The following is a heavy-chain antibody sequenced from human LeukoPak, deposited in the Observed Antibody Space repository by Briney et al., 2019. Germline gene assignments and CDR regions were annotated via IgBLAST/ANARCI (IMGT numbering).Heavy chain of an antibody. CDR3: ARDLWDIVVVPAAMMGVGPMDV. CDR2: ISGSGDIT. V-gene: IGHV3-23*01. D-gene: IGHD2-2*01. Sequence: SGGSLRLSCAASRFTFSSYAMSWVRQAPGKGLEWVSTISGSGDITYYADSVKGRFTISRDNSKNTLYLQMNSLRAEDTAVYYCARDLWDIVVVPAAMMGVGPMDVWGKGTTVTVSS. CDR1: RFTFSSYA. J-gene: IGHJ6*03.